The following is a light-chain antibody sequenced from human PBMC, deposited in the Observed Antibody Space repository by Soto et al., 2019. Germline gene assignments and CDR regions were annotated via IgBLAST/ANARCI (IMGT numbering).Light chain of an antibody. CDR2: EVS. J-gene: IGLJ3*02. Sequence: QSALTQPASVSGSPGQSFTISCTGTSSDVGGYNYVSWYQQHPGKVPRLMIYEVSNRPSGLSNRFSGSKSDNTASLTISGLQAEDEADYYCSSYTSSNTWVFGGGTKLTVL. CDR1: SSDVGGYNY. V-gene: IGLV2-14*01. CDR3: SSYTSSNTWV.